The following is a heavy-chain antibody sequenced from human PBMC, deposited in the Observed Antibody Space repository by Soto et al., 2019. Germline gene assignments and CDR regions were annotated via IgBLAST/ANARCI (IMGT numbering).Heavy chain of an antibody. V-gene: IGHV3-64D*06. CDR1: GFTFNSYG. Sequence: PGGSLRLSCSASGFTFNSYGMHWVRQAPGKGLEYVSAITNNGGSTTYADSVKGRFIISRDNFKNTLYLQMSSLRAEDTAVYYCVKPPAYYYDSNAYYSAWGQGTLVTVSS. D-gene: IGHD3-22*01. J-gene: IGHJ5*02. CDR3: VKPPAYYYDSNAYYSA. CDR2: ITNNGGST.